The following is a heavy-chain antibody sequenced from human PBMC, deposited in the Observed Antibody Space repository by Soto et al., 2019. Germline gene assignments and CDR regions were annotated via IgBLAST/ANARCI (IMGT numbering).Heavy chain of an antibody. Sequence: SETLSLTCTVSGGSISSGGYYWSWIRQHPGKGLEWIGYIYYSGTTYYNPSLKSRVTISVDTSKNQFSLKLSSVSAADTALYYCARCSLVVVPAPGFDPWGRGTLVTVSS. CDR1: GGSISSGGYY. V-gene: IGHV4-31*03. CDR2: IYYSGTT. J-gene: IGHJ5*02. D-gene: IGHD2-2*01. CDR3: ARCSLVVVPAPGFDP.